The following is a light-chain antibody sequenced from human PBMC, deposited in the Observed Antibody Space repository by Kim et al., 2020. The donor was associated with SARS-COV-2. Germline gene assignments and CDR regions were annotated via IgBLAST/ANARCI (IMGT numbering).Light chain of an antibody. V-gene: IGLV2-23*02. J-gene: IGLJ2*01. CDR1: RSDVGSYNL. CDR3: CSYAGSSTFDVV. Sequence: SLTISCTGTRSDVGSYNLVPWYQQHPGKAPTLMIYEVTKRPSGVSTRFSSAKSGDTAARTISGLQAEDEADYYCCSYAGSSTFDVVFGGGTQLTVL. CDR2: EVT.